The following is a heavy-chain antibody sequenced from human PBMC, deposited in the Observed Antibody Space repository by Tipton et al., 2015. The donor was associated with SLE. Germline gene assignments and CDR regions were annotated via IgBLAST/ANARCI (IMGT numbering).Heavy chain of an antibody. CDR3: ARDIRWAGAIWGFYGMDV. Sequence: SLRLSCAASGFTFSSYAMSWVRQAPGKGLEWVSAISGSGGSTYYADSVKGRFTISRDNSKNTLYLQMNSLRAEDTAVYYCARDIRWAGAIWGFYGMDVWGQGTTVTVSS. CDR2: ISGSGGST. J-gene: IGHJ6*02. V-gene: IGHV3-23*01. D-gene: IGHD1-26*01. CDR1: GFTFSSYA.